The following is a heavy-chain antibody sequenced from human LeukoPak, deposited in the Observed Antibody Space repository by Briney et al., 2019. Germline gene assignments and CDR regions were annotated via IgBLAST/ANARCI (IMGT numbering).Heavy chain of an antibody. CDR1: GYTFTSYG. CDR3: ARDHAPWRIAAAVSNWFDP. CDR2: ISAYNGNT. V-gene: IGHV1-18*01. J-gene: IGHJ5*02. D-gene: IGHD6-13*01. Sequence: ASVTVSCKASGYTFTSYGISWVRQAPGQGLEWMGWISAYNGNTNYAQKLQGRVTMTTDTSTSTAYMELRSLRSDDTAVYYCARDHAPWRIAAAVSNWFDPWGQGTLVTVSS.